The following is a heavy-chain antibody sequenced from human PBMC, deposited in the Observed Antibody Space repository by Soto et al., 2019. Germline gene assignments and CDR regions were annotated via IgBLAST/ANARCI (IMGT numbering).Heavy chain of an antibody. D-gene: IGHD3-22*01. Sequence: QVQLVQSGAEVKKPGSSVKVSCKASGGTFSSYAISWVRQAPGQGLEWMGGIIPIFGTANYAQKFQGRVTITADESTRTAYMELSSLRSEDTAVYYCAARAYYDSSGYYASGGYDYWGQGTLVTVSS. J-gene: IGHJ4*02. CDR3: AARAYYDSSGYYASGGYDY. CDR1: GGTFSSYA. V-gene: IGHV1-69*01. CDR2: IIPIFGTA.